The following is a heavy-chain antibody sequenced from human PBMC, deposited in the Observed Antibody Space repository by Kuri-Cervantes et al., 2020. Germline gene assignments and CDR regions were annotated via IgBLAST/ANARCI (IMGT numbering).Heavy chain of an antibody. Sequence: GGSLRLSCATSGFTFSVYVIYWVRQTPAKGLEWVALMSPDGSKQSYTASVKGRFTISRDNAENSLYLQMNSLRAEDTAVYYCAKAYYYDSSAYLTPFYWGQGILVTVSS. CDR2: MSPDGSKQ. V-gene: IGHV3-30-3*01. CDR3: AKAYYYDSSAYLTPFY. D-gene: IGHD3-22*01. CDR1: GFTFSVYV. J-gene: IGHJ4*02.